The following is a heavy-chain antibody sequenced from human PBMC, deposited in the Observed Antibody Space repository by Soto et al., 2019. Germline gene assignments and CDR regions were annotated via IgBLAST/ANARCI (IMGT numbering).Heavy chain of an antibody. D-gene: IGHD6-6*01. CDR1: GFTFSSDA. CDR3: AKFSHLRARNVVY. V-gene: IGHV3-23*01. Sequence: RLSCAASGFTFSSDAMTWLREIPGKGLEGCSAISGRRGSTYYADSVKGRFTISRDNSKNTLYLQMSGLRAEDTAVYYCAKFSHLRARNVVYRGAGALVSVGS. J-gene: IGHJ4*02. CDR2: ISGRRGST.